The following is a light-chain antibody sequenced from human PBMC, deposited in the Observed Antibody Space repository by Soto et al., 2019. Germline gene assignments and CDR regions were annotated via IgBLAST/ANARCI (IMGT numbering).Light chain of an antibody. Sequence: QSALTQPASVSGSPGQSITLSCTGTSSDAGNYNCVSWYQQHPGKAPKVIIYEDSTRTSGVSNRISGSKSGNTASLTISGLQAEDEADYDCCSYAGSSTSWVFGGGTKLTVL. J-gene: IGLJ3*02. V-gene: IGLV2-23*01. CDR3: CSYAGSSTSWV. CDR2: EDS. CDR1: SSDAGNYNC.